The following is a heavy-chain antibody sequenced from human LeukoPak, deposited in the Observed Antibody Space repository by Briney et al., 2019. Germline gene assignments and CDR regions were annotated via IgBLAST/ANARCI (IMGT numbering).Heavy chain of an antibody. V-gene: IGHV4-59*01. Sequence: KPSVTLSLTCTVSGGSISGYYWSWIRQPPGKGLEWIGYIFYVGSTNYNPSLKSRVTISVDTSKNQFSLKLSSVTAADTAVYYCARVPYYYDSSGYYWYFDLWGRGTLVTVSS. CDR1: GGSISGYY. J-gene: IGHJ2*01. CDR3: ARVPYYYDSSGYYWYFDL. CDR2: IFYVGST. D-gene: IGHD3-22*01.